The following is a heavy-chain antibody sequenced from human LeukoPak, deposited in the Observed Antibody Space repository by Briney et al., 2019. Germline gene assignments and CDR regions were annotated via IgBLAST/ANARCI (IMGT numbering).Heavy chain of an antibody. D-gene: IGHD6-6*01. Sequence: ASVKVSCKASGYTFTNYAMNWVRQAPGQGLEWMGWINTNTGNPTYARGFTGRFVFSLDTSVSTAYLQISSLKAEDTAVYYCARDPYIDYSTSCFDSWGQGTLVTVSS. CDR1: GYTFTNYA. V-gene: IGHV7-4-1*02. J-gene: IGHJ4*02. CDR2: INTNTGNP. CDR3: ARDPYIDYSTSCFDS.